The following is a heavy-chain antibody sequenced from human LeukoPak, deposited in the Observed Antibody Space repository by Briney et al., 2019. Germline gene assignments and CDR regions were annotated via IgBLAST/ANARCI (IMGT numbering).Heavy chain of an antibody. D-gene: IGHD3-10*01. CDR3: AKHFGSGTYYNYFVY. CDR1: GFTFTTYS. CDR2: ISGSGGST. J-gene: IGHJ4*02. Sequence: GGSLRLSCAASGFTFTTYSMNWVRQAPGKGLEWVSAISGSGGSTYYADSLKGRFTISRDNSKNTLFLQMNSLRAEGTAVYYCAKHFGSGTYYNYFVYWGQGTLVSVSS. V-gene: IGHV3-23*01.